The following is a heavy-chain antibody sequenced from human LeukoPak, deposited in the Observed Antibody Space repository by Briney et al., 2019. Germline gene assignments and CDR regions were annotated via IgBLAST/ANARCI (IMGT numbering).Heavy chain of an antibody. V-gene: IGHV3-23*01. CDR1: GFTFSSYA. CDR2: ITTSGGST. D-gene: IGHD3-22*01. Sequence: GGSLTLSCADSGFTFSSYAMSWVRQAPGKGLEWVSSITTSGGSTSYADSVRGRFTISRDNSKNTLYLQMNSLRSEDTALYYCVCYDNAADYFHYWGQGTLVTVSS. J-gene: IGHJ1*01. CDR3: VCYDNAADYFHY.